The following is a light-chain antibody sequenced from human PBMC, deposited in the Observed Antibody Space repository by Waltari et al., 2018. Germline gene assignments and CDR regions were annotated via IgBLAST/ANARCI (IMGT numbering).Light chain of an antibody. CDR3: QRYDDFPPYT. V-gene: IGKV1-33*01. J-gene: IGKJ2*01. Sequence: DIQMTQSPSSLSASVGDRVTISCQASRDIKNHLNWYQQKPGNAPNLLIYDASNLEIGVPSRFSGRGCGTQCTFTISILQPGDVATYYCQRYDDFPPYTCGQGTKVEI. CDR2: DAS. CDR1: RDIKNH.